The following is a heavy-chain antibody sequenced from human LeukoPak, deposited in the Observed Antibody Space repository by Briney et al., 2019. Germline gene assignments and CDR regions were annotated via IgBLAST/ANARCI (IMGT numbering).Heavy chain of an antibody. CDR2: ISGSGGST. J-gene: IGHJ4*02. Sequence: GGSLRLSCAASGFTFSSYGTSWVRQAPGKGLEWVSAISGSGGSTYYADSVKGRFTISRDNSKNTLYLQMNSLRAEDTAVYYCANLVMTTVTTGTELWGQGTLVTVSS. D-gene: IGHD4-17*01. V-gene: IGHV3-23*01. CDR1: GFTFSSYG. CDR3: ANLVMTTVTTGTEL.